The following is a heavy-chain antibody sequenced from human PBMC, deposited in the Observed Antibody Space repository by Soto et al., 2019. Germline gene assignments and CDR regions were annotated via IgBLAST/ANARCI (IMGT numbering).Heavy chain of an antibody. CDR1: GESFNNYY. Sequence: QVQLQQWGAGLLKPSETLSLTCAVYGESFNNYYWTWIRQPPGKGLEWIGEINHSGTTNYNPTLKSRVTISVDTSKNQFSLKLNSLTAADTAVYFCARLMTSGTTSLRYWGRGTLVTVSS. CDR3: ARLMTSGTTSLRY. D-gene: IGHD4-17*01. V-gene: IGHV4-34*01. J-gene: IGHJ4*02. CDR2: INHSGTT.